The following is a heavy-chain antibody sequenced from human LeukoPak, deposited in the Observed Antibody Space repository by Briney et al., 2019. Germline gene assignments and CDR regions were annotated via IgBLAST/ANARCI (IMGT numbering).Heavy chain of an antibody. J-gene: IGHJ3*01. D-gene: IGHD3-22*01. Sequence: ASVKVSCKASGYIFTSYGISWVRQAPGQGLEWMGGISAYNGNTNYAHKLQGRVTMTTDTSKSTAYKELRSLRADDTAVYYCARAYYYDSSGYPEAFDLWGQGTMVTVSS. CDR2: ISAYNGNT. V-gene: IGHV1-18*01. CDR1: GYIFTSYG. CDR3: ARAYYYDSSGYPEAFDL.